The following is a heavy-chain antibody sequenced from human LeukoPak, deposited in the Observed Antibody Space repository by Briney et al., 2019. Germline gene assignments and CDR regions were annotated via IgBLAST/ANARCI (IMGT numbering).Heavy chain of an antibody. CDR2: ISGSGGVA. J-gene: IGHJ4*02. D-gene: IGHD3-10*01. V-gene: IGHV3-23*01. CDR3: AKHMAGFGELRD. Sequence: GGSLRLSCAASGFTFSSYAMSWVRQAPGKGLEWVSAISGSGGVAYYADSVQGRFTISRDNAKNTLYLQMISLRVEDTAVYHCAKHMAGFGELRDWGQGTLVTVSS. CDR1: GFTFSSYA.